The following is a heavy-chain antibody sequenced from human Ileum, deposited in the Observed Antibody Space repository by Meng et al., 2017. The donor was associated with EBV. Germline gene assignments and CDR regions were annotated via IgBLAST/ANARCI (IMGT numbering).Heavy chain of an antibody. CDR1: GFTFSSYW. V-gene: IGHV3-74*03. CDR3: SRDLAGSDDY. CDR2: TNENGATT. D-gene: IGHD1-14*01. Sequence: EVQVVESGGALVQPGGSLRLSCAASGFTFSSYWMHWVRQAPGKGLEWVSRTNENGATTTYADSVKGRFTISRDNAKNTLYLQMNSLRAEDTAVYYCSRDLAGSDDYWGQGTLVTVSS. J-gene: IGHJ4*02.